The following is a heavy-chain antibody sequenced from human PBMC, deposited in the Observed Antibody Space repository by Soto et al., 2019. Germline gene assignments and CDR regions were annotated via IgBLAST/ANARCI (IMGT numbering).Heavy chain of an antibody. J-gene: IGHJ4*02. D-gene: IGHD3-22*01. CDR3: ARVSRAMIVVVITVSLDY. V-gene: IGHV3-30-3*01. Sequence: QVQLVESGGGVVQTGRSLRLSCAASGFTFNTYAMHWVRQAPGKGLEWVAVISYDGSNKYYADSVKGRFTISRDNSKNTVYLQMNSLRLEYTAVYYCARVSRAMIVVVITVSLDYWGQGTLVTVSS. CDR1: GFTFNTYA. CDR2: ISYDGSNK.